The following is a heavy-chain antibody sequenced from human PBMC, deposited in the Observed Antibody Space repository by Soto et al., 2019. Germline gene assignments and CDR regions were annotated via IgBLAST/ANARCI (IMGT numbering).Heavy chain of an antibody. Sequence: VQLLESGGGLVQPGGSLRLSCAVSGLPFSKYSMSWVRQAPGKGLEWVSGIHESGTPTYYADSVKGRFSISRDNSKNTVYLQMTSLRGEDTAIYYCIPIITSLLNYWGQGTLVTVSS. CDR1: GLPFSKYS. CDR3: IPIITSLLNY. J-gene: IGHJ4*02. V-gene: IGHV3-23*01. D-gene: IGHD3-10*01. CDR2: IHESGTPT.